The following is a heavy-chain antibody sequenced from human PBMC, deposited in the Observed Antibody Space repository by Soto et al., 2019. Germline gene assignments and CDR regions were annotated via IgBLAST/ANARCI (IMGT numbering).Heavy chain of an antibody. CDR3: ARSDPAYAYGLNV. CDR1: GFTVTAHY. D-gene: IGHD3-10*01. J-gene: IGHJ6*02. Sequence: LRLSCAASGFTVTAHYVAWVRQAPGRGLEWVSLIYSGGGKYYADSVKGRFTISRDTSEKTFYLQMNSLRSEDTAVYYCARSDPAYAYGLNVWGQGTTVTVSS. CDR2: IYSGGGK. V-gene: IGHV3-53*01.